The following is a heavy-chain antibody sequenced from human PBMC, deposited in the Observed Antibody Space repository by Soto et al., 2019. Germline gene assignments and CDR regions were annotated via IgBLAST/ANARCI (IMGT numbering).Heavy chain of an antibody. CDR1: GFTFSDYY. CDR2: ISSSGSTI. CDR3: ARDQRGGSFNWFDP. Sequence: LRLSCAASGFTFSDYYMSWIRQAPGKGLEWVSYISSSGSTIYYADPVKGRFTISRDNAKNSLYLQMNSLRAEDTAVYYCARDQRGGSFNWFDPWGQGTPVTVSS. J-gene: IGHJ5*02. V-gene: IGHV3-11*01. D-gene: IGHD6-25*01.